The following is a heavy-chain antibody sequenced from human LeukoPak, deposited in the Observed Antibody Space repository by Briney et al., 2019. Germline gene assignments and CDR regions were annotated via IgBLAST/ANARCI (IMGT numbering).Heavy chain of an antibody. CDR2: ISNNGRDK. J-gene: IGHJ4*02. CDR3: VRDDRGYSGYHFDC. CDR1: GFTFSSYA. V-gene: IGHV3-30*04. Sequence: GGSLRLSCAASGFTFSSYAMSWVRQAPGKGLEWVAFISNNGRDKNYADSVQGRFTISRDNSKNTLYLQMNSLRAEDTAVFYCVRDDRGYSGYHFDCWGQGTLVTVSS. D-gene: IGHD5-12*01.